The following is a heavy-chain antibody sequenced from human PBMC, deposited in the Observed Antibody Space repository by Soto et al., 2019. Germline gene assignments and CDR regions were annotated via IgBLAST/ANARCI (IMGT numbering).Heavy chain of an antibody. J-gene: IGHJ3*02. D-gene: IGHD4-17*01. CDR3: ARGHEYGGNSDAFDI. CDR2: ILPVFGTA. CDR1: GGTFSTSS. V-gene: IGHV1-69*06. Sequence: QVHLVQSGAEVKKPGSSVKVSCKASGGTFSTSSINWLRQAPGQRPEWMGNILPVFGTADYAQKFRDRVTITADKSTNTGYMELRSLFSEDAAVYYCARGHEYGGNSDAFDIWGQWTVVTVSS.